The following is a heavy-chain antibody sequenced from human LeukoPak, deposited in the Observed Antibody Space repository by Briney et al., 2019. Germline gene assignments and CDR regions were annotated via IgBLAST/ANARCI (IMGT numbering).Heavy chain of an antibody. J-gene: IGHJ6*02. D-gene: IGHD6-13*01. Sequence: SVKVSCKASGFTFTSSAVQWVRQARGQRLEWIGWIVVGSGNTNYAQKFQERVTITRDMSTSTAYMELSSLRSEDTAVYYCARGGAAAGTRNYYGMDVWGQGTTVTVSS. CDR3: ARGGAAAGTRNYYGMDV. CDR2: IVVGSGNT. V-gene: IGHV1-58*01. CDR1: GFTFTSSA.